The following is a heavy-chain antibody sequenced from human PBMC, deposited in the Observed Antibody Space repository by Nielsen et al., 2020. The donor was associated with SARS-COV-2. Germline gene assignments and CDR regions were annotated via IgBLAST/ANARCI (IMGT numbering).Heavy chain of an antibody. CDR2: INPNSGGT. CDR3: ARDIGVTMVRGVINAFDI. CDR1: GYTFTGYY. D-gene: IGHD3-10*01. V-gene: IGHV1-2*06. Sequence: ASVKVSCKASGYTFTGYYMHWVRQAPGQGLEWMGRINPNSGGTNYAQKLQGRVTMTTDTSTSTAYMELRSLRSDDTAVYYCARDIGVTMVRGVINAFDIWGQGTMVTVSS. J-gene: IGHJ3*02.